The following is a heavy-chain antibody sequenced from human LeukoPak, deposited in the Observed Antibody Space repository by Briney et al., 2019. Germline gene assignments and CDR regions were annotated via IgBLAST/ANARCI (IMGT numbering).Heavy chain of an antibody. V-gene: IGHV1-3*01. CDR1: GYTFTSHA. Sequence: ASVKVSCKVSGYTFTSHAIHWVRQAPGQRPEWMGWINAGSGDTKCSQNLEGRVTITRDTSASTAYMELSSLKSEDTAVYYCARDPSSPPGEWELLNFDYWGRGTLVTVSS. D-gene: IGHD1-26*01. CDR3: ARDPSSPPGEWELLNFDY. CDR2: INAGSGDT. J-gene: IGHJ4*02.